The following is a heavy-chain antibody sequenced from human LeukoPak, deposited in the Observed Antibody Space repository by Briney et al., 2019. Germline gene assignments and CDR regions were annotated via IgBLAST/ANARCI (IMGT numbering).Heavy chain of an antibody. Sequence: ASVKVSCKASVGTFSSYAISWVRQAPGQGLEWMGGVIPIFGTANYAQTFQGRVTITADESTSTAYMELSSLRSEDTAVYYCAGGATYCSSTSCYAGWFDPWGQGTLVTVSS. CDR1: VGTFSSYA. V-gene: IGHV1-69*13. CDR3: AGGATYCSSTSCYAGWFDP. CDR2: VIPIFGTA. D-gene: IGHD2-2*01. J-gene: IGHJ5*02.